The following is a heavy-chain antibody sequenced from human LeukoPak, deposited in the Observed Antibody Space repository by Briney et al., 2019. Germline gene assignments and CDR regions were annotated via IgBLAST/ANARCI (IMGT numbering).Heavy chain of an antibody. CDR3: AREGIAAAAVICYYMDV. Sequence: GGSLRLSCVASGFTFSSYWMHWVRQAPGKGLVWVSRISDDDSRTGYADSVKGRFTISRDNAKNTLYLQMSSLRAEDTAVYYCAREGIAAAAVICYYMDVWGKGTTVTVSS. CDR2: ISDDDSRT. V-gene: IGHV3-74*01. CDR1: GFTFSSYW. D-gene: IGHD6-13*01. J-gene: IGHJ6*03.